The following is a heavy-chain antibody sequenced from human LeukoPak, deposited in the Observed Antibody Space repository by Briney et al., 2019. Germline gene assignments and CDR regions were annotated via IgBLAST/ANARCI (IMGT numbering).Heavy chain of an antibody. CDR1: GGSISSSSYY. CDR2: IYYSGST. D-gene: IGHD6-6*01. CDR3: ASYSSSSC. V-gene: IGHV4-39*07. J-gene: IGHJ1*01. Sequence: PSETLSLTCTVSGGSISSSSYYWGWIRRPPGKGLEWIGSIYYSGSTYYNPSLKSRVTISVDTSKNQFSLKLSSVTAADTAVYYCASYSSSSCWGQGTLVTVSS.